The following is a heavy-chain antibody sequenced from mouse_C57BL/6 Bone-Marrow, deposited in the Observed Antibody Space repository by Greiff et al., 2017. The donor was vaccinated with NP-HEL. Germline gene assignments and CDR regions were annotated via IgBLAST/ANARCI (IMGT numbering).Heavy chain of an antibody. Sequence: VKLMESGPELVKPGASVKISCKASGYTFTDYYINWVKQRPGQGLEWIGWIFPGSGSTYYNEKFKGKATLTVDKSSSTAYMLLSSLTSEDSAVYFCARRSFYYSNPYWYFDVWGTGTTVTVSS. J-gene: IGHJ1*03. D-gene: IGHD2-5*01. CDR3: ARRSFYYSNPYWYFDV. CDR2: IFPGSGST. V-gene: IGHV1-75*01. CDR1: GYTFTDYY.